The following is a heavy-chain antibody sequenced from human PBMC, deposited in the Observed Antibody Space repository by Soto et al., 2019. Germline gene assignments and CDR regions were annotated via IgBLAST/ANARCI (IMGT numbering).Heavy chain of an antibody. J-gene: IGHJ4*02. CDR3: ARGEERVAMPSGY. CDR1: GGYISSYY. V-gene: IGHV4-59*01. D-gene: IGHD2-2*01. Sequence: SQTLSLTCTVSGGYISSYYWSWILKPPEKELEWIGYIYYSRSTNYNPSLKSRVNISVDTSKNQFSLKLSSVTAADTVVYHCARGEERVAMPSGYWGQGTLVTVYS. CDR2: IYYSRST.